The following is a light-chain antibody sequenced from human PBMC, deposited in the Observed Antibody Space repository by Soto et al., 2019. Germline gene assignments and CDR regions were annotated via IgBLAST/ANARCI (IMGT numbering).Light chain of an antibody. CDR2: EVN. Sequence: QSVLTPPASASGYPGQSIIISCTGTPGDVGGYNYVSWYQQHPGKAPQLMIYEVNKRPSGVPDRFSGSKSGNTASLTVFGLQAEDEADYYCSSYAGSSNVFGTGTKVTVL. CDR1: PGDVGGYNY. V-gene: IGLV2-8*01. CDR3: SSYAGSSNV. J-gene: IGLJ1*01.